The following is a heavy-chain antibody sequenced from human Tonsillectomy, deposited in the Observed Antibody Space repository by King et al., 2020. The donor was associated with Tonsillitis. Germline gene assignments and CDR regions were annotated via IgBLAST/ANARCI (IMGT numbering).Heavy chain of an antibody. J-gene: IGHJ6*02. V-gene: IGHV3-72*01. Sequence: VQLVESGGGLVQPGGSLRLSCAASGFTFSDHYMDWVRQAPGKGLEWVARTRNKAKSYTTEYAASVKGRFTISRDDSKNSLYLQMNSLKIEDTAVYYCFRGASGLWNYYYGMDVWGQGTTVTVSS. D-gene: IGHD1-26*01. CDR1: GFTFSDHY. CDR2: TRNKAKSYTT. CDR3: FRGASGLWNYYYGMDV.